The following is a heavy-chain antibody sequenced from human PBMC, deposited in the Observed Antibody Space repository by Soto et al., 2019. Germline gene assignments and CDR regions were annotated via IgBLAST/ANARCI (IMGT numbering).Heavy chain of an antibody. CDR1: GFTVSSNY. CDR3: ARDRYSSGWLDAFDI. D-gene: IGHD6-19*01. V-gene: IGHV3-53*04. Sequence: EVQLVESGGGLVQPGGSLRLSCAASGFTVSSNYMSWVRQAPGKGLEWVSAIFTGGSTYYADSVKGRFTISRHSSKNTVYLQMNSLRAEDTAVYYCARDRYSSGWLDAFDIWGQGTMVTVSS. J-gene: IGHJ3*02. CDR2: IFTGGST.